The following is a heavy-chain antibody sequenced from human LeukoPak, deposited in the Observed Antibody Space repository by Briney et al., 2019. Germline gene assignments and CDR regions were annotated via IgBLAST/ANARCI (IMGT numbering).Heavy chain of an antibody. Sequence: GGSLRLSCAASGFTFSDYYMSWIRQAPGKGLEWVSYISSSGSTIYYADSVKGRFTISRDNAKNSLYLQMNSLRAEDTAVYYCARDPYSSGWYAYDAFDIWGQGTMVTVSS. V-gene: IGHV3-11*01. D-gene: IGHD6-19*01. J-gene: IGHJ3*02. CDR1: GFTFSDYY. CDR3: ARDPYSSGWYAYDAFDI. CDR2: ISSSGSTI.